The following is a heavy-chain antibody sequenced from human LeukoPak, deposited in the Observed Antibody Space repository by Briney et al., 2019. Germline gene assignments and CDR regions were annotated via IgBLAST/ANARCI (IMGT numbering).Heavy chain of an antibody. D-gene: IGHD3-10*01. CDR3: ARDVSNYYGSGSYYTSNYFDY. J-gene: IGHJ4*02. V-gene: IGHV3-30*04. Sequence: PGRSLRLSCAASGFTFSSYAMHWVRQAPGKGLEWVAVISYDGSNKYYADSVKGRFTISRDNSKNTLYLQMYSLRAEDTAVYYCARDVSNYYGSGSYYTSNYFDYWGQGTLVTVSS. CDR1: GFTFSSYA. CDR2: ISYDGSNK.